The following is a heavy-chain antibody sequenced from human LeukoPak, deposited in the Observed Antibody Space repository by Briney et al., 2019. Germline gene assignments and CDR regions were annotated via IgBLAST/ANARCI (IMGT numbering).Heavy chain of an antibody. V-gene: IGHV5-51*01. CDR3: ASPSSGWGSAFDI. Sequence: GESLKISCKGSGYSFTSYWIGWVRQMPGKGLEWMGIIYPGDSDTRYNPSFQGQVTISADKSISTAYLQWSSLKASDTAMYYCASPSSGWGSAFDIWGQGTMVTVSS. D-gene: IGHD6-19*01. CDR1: GYSFTSYW. CDR2: IYPGDSDT. J-gene: IGHJ3*02.